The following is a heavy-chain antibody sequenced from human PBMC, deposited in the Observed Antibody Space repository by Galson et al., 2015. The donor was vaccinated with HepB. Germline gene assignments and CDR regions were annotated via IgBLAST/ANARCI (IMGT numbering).Heavy chain of an antibody. V-gene: IGHV3-30-3*01. Sequence: SLRLSCAASGFTFSSYAMHWVRQAPGKGLEWVAVISYDGSNKYYADSVKGRFTISRDNSKNTLYLQMNSLRAEDTAVYYCARGGWFGELFPTYGPYYFDYWGQGTLVTVSS. CDR3: ARGGWFGELFPTYGPYYFDY. CDR2: ISYDGSNK. CDR1: GFTFSSYA. D-gene: IGHD3-10*01. J-gene: IGHJ4*02.